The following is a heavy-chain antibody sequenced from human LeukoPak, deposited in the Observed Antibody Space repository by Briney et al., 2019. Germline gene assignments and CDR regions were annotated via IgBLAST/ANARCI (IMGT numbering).Heavy chain of an antibody. J-gene: IGHJ4*02. Sequence: ETLSLTCTVSGGSISSSSYYWGWIRQPPGKGLEWVSAISGSGGSTYYADSVKGRFTISRDNSKNTLYLQMNSLRAEDTAVYYCAKGIGVVVIISYFDYWGQGTLVTVSS. V-gene: IGHV3-23*01. CDR2: ISGSGGST. D-gene: IGHD3-22*01. CDR3: AKGIGVVVIISYFDY. CDR1: GGSISSSSYY.